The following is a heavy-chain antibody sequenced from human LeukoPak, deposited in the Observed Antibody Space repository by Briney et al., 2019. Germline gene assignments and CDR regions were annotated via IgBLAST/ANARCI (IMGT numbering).Heavy chain of an antibody. D-gene: IGHD4-17*01. J-gene: IGHJ5*02. Sequence: SETLSLTCTVSGGSISSYYWSWIRQPPGKGLEWIGYIHYSESTNCNPSLKSRVTISVDTSKNQISLKLSSVTAADTAVYYCARGGGYGDYNWFDPWGQGTLVTVAS. V-gene: IGHV4-59*01. CDR2: IHYSEST. CDR3: ARGGGYGDYNWFDP. CDR1: GGSISSYY.